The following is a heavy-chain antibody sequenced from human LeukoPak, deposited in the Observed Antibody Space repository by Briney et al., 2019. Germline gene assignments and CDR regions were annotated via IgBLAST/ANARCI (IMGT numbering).Heavy chain of an antibody. CDR1: GFSVSSNY. CDR2: IYSGGHI. D-gene: IGHD3-10*01. J-gene: IGHJ4*02. CDR3: AGKQGSGSLRPLDY. Sequence: GGSLRLSCAASGFSVSSNYMSWVRQTPGKGLEWVSGIYSGGHIYYADSVKGRFTISRDNSKNTLYLQMNSLRAEDTAVYYCAGKQGSGSLRPLDYWGQGTLVTASS. V-gene: IGHV3-53*01.